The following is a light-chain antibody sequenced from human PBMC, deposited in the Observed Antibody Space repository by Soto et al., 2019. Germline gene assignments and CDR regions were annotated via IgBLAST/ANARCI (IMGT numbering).Light chain of an antibody. Sequence: EIVMTQSPATLSLSPGERATLSCRASQSVSSSYLAWYQQKPGQAPRFLIYDASSRATGIPDRFSGSGSGTDFTLTISRLEPEDFAVYYCQQYGTSPTTFGQGTKVDI. CDR1: QSVSSSY. V-gene: IGKV3-20*01. CDR3: QQYGTSPTT. J-gene: IGKJ1*01. CDR2: DAS.